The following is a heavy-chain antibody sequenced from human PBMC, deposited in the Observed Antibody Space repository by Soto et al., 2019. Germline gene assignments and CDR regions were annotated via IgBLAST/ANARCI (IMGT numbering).Heavy chain of an antibody. CDR1: GYTFTSYG. D-gene: IGHD3-3*01. J-gene: IGHJ6*02. V-gene: IGHV1-18*01. Sequence: ASVKVSCKASGYTFTSYGISWVRQAPGQGLEWMGWISAYNGNTNYAQKLQGRVTMTTDTSTSTAYMELRSLRSDDTAVYYCARRITIFGVADYYYYYGMDVWGQGTTVTSP. CDR3: ARRITIFGVADYYYYYGMDV. CDR2: ISAYNGNT.